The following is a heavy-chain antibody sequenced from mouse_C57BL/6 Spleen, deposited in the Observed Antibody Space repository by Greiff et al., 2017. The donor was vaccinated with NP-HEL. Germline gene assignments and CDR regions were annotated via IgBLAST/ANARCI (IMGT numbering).Heavy chain of an antibody. J-gene: IGHJ2*01. D-gene: IGHD3-2*02. CDR3: AIWSSSGSYYFDY. V-gene: IGHV1-85*01. Sequence: QVQLQESGPELVKPGASVKLSCKASGYTFTSYDINWVKQRPGQGLEWIGWIYPRDGSTKYNEKFKGKATLTVDTSSSTAYMELHSLTSEDSAVYFCAIWSSSGSYYFDYWGQGTTLTVSS. CDR1: GYTFTSYD. CDR2: IYPRDGST.